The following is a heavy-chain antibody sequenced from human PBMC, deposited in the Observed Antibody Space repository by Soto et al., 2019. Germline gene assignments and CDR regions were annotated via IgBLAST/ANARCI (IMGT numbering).Heavy chain of an antibody. V-gene: IGHV1-46*01. CDR2: INPSGDTT. Sequence: QVQLLQSGAEVKKPGASVKVSCKASGYTFSSYYMHWVRQAPGHGLEWMGIINPSGDTTTYPQNFQGRVTMTRDTSTSTLYLELSSLRSEDTAVYYCARGDGYFGSGSTSYFDNWGQGTLVTVSS. J-gene: IGHJ4*02. D-gene: IGHD3-10*01. CDR1: GYTFSSYY. CDR3: ARGDGYFGSGSTSYFDN.